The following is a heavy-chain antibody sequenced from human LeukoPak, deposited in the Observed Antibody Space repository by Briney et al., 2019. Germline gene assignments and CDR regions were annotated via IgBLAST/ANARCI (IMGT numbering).Heavy chain of an antibody. CDR3: ASGSYGGPDY. CDR1: GYTFTSNY. Sequence: GASVKVSCKASGYTFTSNYIHWVRQAPGQGLEWMGMIYPRDGSTSYAQKSQGRVTVTTDTSTSTAYMELRSLRSDDTAVYYCASGSYGGPDYWGQGTLVTVSS. CDR2: IYPRDGST. J-gene: IGHJ4*02. V-gene: IGHV1-46*01. D-gene: IGHD1-26*01.